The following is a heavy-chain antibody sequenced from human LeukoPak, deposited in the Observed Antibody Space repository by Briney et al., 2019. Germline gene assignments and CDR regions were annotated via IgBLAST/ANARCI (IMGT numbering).Heavy chain of an antibody. V-gene: IGHV3-23*01. CDR1: GFTFSSYA. CDR2: ISGSAGST. D-gene: IGHD6-13*01. J-gene: IGHJ4*02. Sequence: GGSLRLSCAACGFTFSSYAMRWVRQAPGKGLEWVSAISGSAGSTYYADSVKGRFTISRDNSKNTLYLQMYSLRAEDTAVYYCARRNIAAAALDYWGQGTLVTVSS. CDR3: ARRNIAAAALDY.